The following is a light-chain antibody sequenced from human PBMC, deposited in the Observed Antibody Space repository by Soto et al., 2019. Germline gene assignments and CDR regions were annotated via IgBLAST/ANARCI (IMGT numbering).Light chain of an antibody. J-gene: IGKJ1*01. CDR3: QQRSNWPT. Sequence: EIVMTQSPAILSVSPGERATLSCRASQSVSSNLAWYQQKPGQAPRLLIYDASNRATGIPARFSGSGSGTDFTLTISSLEPEDFAVYYCQQRSNWPTFGQGTKVDIK. CDR2: DAS. V-gene: IGKV3-11*01. CDR1: QSVSSN.